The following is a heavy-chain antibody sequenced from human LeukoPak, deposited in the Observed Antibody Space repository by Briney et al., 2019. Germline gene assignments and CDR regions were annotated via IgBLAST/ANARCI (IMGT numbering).Heavy chain of an antibody. J-gene: IGHJ4*02. Sequence: SGGSLRLSCAASGFTFDDYGMSWVRQVPGKGLEWVSGINWNGGSTGYADSVKGRFTISRDNAKNSLYLQMNSLRAEDSALYYCARGRHTCIAVDYFDYWGQGTLVTVSS. CDR2: INWNGGST. V-gene: IGHV3-20*04. CDR1: GFTFDDYG. CDR3: ARGRHTCIAVDYFDY. D-gene: IGHD6-19*01.